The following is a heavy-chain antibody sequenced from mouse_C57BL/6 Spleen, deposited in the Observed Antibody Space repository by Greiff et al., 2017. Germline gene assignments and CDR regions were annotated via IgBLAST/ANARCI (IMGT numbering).Heavy chain of an antibody. J-gene: IGHJ4*01. Sequence: EVKLVESGGGLVKPGGSLKLSCAASGFTFSDYGMHWVRQAPEKGLEWVAYISSGSSTIYYADTVKGRFTISRDNAKNTLFLQMTSLRSEDTAMYYCARPYYYGSSHYAMDYWGQGTSVTVSS. CDR1: GFTFSDYG. D-gene: IGHD1-1*01. CDR2: ISSGSSTI. V-gene: IGHV5-17*01. CDR3: ARPYYYGSSHYAMDY.